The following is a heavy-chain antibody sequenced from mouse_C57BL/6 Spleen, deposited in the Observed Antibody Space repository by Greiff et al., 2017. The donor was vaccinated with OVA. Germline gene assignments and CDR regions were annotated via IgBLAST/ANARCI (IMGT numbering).Heavy chain of an antibody. CDR1: GYSITSGYY. CDR3: ARERVTTRDFHV. J-gene: IGHJ1*03. D-gene: IGHD2-2*01. CDR2: ISYDGSN. Sequence: DVQLQESGPGLVKPSQSLSLTCSVTGYSITSGYYWNWIRQFPGNKLEWMGYISYDGSNNYNPSLKNRISITRDTSKNQFFLKLNSVTTEDTATYYCARERVTTRDFHVWGTGTTVTVSS. V-gene: IGHV3-6*01.